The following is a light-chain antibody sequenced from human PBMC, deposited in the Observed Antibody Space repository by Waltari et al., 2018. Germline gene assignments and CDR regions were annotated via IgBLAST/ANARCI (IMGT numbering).Light chain of an antibody. CDR2: DAS. J-gene: IGKJ4*01. V-gene: IGKV1-9*01. CDR1: QGISSY. Sequence: DIQLTQSPSFLSASVGDRVTITCRAGQGISSYLAWYQQKPGNAPNLLIYDASTLQSGVPSRFSGSGSGTEFTLTISSLQPEDFATYYCQQLNSYPLTFGGGTKVEIK. CDR3: QQLNSYPLT.